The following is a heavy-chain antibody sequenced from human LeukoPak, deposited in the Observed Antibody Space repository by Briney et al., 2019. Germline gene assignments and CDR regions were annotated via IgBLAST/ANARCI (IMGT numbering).Heavy chain of an antibody. J-gene: IGHJ4*02. D-gene: IGHD1-26*01. V-gene: IGHV4-59*01. CDR2: IYYGGST. Sequence: ASETLSLTCAVYGGSFSGYYWSWIRQPPGKGLEWIGYIYYGGSTNYNPSLKSRVTISVDTSKNQFSLKLSSVTAADTAVYYCARGVRWEIDYWGQGTLVTVSS. CDR3: ARGVRWEIDY. CDR1: GGSFSGYY.